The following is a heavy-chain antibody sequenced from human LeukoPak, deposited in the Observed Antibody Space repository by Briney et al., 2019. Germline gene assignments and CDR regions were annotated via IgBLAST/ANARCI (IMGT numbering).Heavy chain of an antibody. CDR1: GGSISSYY. V-gene: IGHV4-4*09. J-gene: IGHJ4*02. Sequence: SETLSLTCTVSGGSISSYYWSWIRQPPGKGLEWIGYIYTSGSTNYNPSLKSRVTISVDTSKNQFSLKLSSVTAADTAVYCCASSTYCGGDCYFWDYFDYWGQGTLVTVSS. D-gene: IGHD2-21*02. CDR2: IYTSGST. CDR3: ASSTYCGGDCYFWDYFDY.